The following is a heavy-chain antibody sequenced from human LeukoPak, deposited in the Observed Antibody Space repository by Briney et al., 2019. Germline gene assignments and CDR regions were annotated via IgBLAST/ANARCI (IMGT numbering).Heavy chain of an antibody. CDR2: INHSGST. J-gene: IGHJ4*02. V-gene: IGHV4-34*01. Sequence: SETLSLTCAVYGGFFSGYYWRWIRQPPGKGLEWIGEINHSGSTNYNPSLKSRVTISVDTSKNQFSLKLSSVTAADTAVYYCARSRRFDGSGSYYRYWGQGTLVTVSS. CDR1: GGFFSGYY. D-gene: IGHD3-10*01. CDR3: ARSRRFDGSGSYYRY.